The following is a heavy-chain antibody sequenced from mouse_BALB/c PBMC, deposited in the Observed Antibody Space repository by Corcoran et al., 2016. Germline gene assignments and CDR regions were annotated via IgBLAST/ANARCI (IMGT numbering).Heavy chain of an antibody. V-gene: IGHV1-9*01. CDR2: ILPRSGST. CDR3: ARQGGTY. CDR1: GYPFSSYW. J-gene: IGHJ3*01. Sequence: QVQLQQSGAELMKPGASVKMSCKATGYPFSSYWIGWIKQRPGHGLEWIGEILPRSGSTNCNETFKGKATFTADTSSNTAYMQLSSLTSEDSAVYYCARQGGTYWGQGTLVTVST.